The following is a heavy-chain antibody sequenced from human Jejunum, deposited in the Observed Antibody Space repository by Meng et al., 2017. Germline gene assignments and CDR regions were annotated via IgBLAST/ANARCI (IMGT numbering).Heavy chain of an antibody. V-gene: IGHV3-7*01. Sequence: GGFLRLSCAASGFTFSSYWMTWVRQAPGKGLEWVANIRKDGNEIYYVDSVKGRFTVSRDNARNTLHLQMNSLRAEDTAVYYCARDDGDFSFHYWGQGSLVTVSS. CDR1: GFTFSSYW. J-gene: IGHJ4*02. CDR2: IRKDGNEI. D-gene: IGHD4-17*01. CDR3: ARDDGDFSFHY.